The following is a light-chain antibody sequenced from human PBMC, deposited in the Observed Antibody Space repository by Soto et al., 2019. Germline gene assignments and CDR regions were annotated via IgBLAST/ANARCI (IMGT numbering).Light chain of an antibody. CDR2: GAS. Sequence: EIVLTQSPGALSLSPGEGATLSSRASQSVTRNCLAWYRQKPGQAPRLLIAGASSRLTGIPDRFSGSGSGTDFTLTISRLEPVDSAVYYCQQYGSSPYTFGQGTKLEIK. CDR3: QQYGSSPYT. V-gene: IGKV3-20*01. J-gene: IGKJ2*01. CDR1: QSVTRNC.